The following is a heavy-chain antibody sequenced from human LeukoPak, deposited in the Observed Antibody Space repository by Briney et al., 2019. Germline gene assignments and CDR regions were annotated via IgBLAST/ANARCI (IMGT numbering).Heavy chain of an antibody. CDR2: TYYRSKWYN. J-gene: IGHJ4*02. CDR1: GDSVSSNSAA. V-gene: IGHV6-1*01. CDR3: ARGYCSSTSCYFKSTHPFDY. Sequence: SQTLSLTCAISGDSVSSNSAAWNWIRQSPSRGLEWLGRTYYRSKWYNDYAVSVKSRITINPDTSKNQFSLQLSSVTAADTAVYYCARGYCSSTSCYFKSTHPFDYWGQGTLVTVSS. D-gene: IGHD2-2*01.